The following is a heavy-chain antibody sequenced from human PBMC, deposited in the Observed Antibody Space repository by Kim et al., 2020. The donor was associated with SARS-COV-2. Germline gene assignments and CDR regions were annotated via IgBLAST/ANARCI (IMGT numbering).Heavy chain of an antibody. V-gene: IGHV3-33*06. CDR2: IWYDGTNK. CDR3: AKDVGQWLVQGHAFDI. J-gene: IGHJ3*02. Sequence: GGSLRLSCAPSGFIFSSYGMHWVRQAPGKGLEWVAVIWYDGTNKYYADSVKGRFTISRDNSKNTLDLQMNSLKAEDTGVYYCAKDVGQWLVQGHAFDIWGQGTMVTVSS. CDR1: GFIFSSYG. D-gene: IGHD6-19*01.